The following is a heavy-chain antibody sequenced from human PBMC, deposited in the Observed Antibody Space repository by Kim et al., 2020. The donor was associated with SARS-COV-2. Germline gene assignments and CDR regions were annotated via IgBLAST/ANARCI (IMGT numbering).Heavy chain of an antibody. J-gene: IGHJ4*02. CDR2: IYHSGST. D-gene: IGHD5-18*01. Sequence: SETLSLTCAVSGGSISSSNWWSWVRQPPGKGLEWIGEIYHSGSTNYNPSLKSRVTISVDKSKNQFSLKLSSVTAADTAVYYCARDRGYSYGRRGPLRYWGQGTLVTVSS. CDR3: ARDRGYSYGRRGPLRY. V-gene: IGHV4-4*02. CDR1: GGSISSSNW.